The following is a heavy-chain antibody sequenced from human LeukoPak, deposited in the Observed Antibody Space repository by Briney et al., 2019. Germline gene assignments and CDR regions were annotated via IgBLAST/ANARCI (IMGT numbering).Heavy chain of an antibody. CDR3: ARGPYSYDSSGAFDI. J-gene: IGHJ3*02. Sequence: SETLSLTCTVSGGSISSSSYYWGWIRQPPGKGLEWIGSIYYSGSTYYNPSLKSRVTTSVDTSKNQFSLKLSSVTAADTAVYFCARGPYSYDSSGAFDIWGQGTMVTVSS. CDR2: IYYSGST. V-gene: IGHV4-39*07. CDR1: GGSISSSSYY. D-gene: IGHD3-22*01.